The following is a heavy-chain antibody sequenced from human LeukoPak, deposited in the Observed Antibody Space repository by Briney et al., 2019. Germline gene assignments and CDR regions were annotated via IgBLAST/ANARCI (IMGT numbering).Heavy chain of an antibody. CDR1: GGSISSYY. CDR3: ARGGSYDILTGFDAFDI. Sequence: SETLSLTCTVSGGSISSYYWSWIRQPPGKGLEWIGRIYTSGSTNYNPSLKSRVTMSVDTSKNQFSLKLSSVTAADTAVYYCARGGSYDILTGFDAFDIWGQGTMVTVSS. CDR2: IYTSGST. D-gene: IGHD3-9*01. V-gene: IGHV4-4*07. J-gene: IGHJ3*02.